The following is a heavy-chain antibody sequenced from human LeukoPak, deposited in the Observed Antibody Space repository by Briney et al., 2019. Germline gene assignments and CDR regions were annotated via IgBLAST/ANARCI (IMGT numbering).Heavy chain of an antibody. Sequence: PGGSLKLSCAASGFTFSNYAMSWVRQAPGKGLEWVSAFSGSGGITYYADSVKGRFTISRDNSKNTLSLQMNSLRAEDTAVYYCAKAGKVGASAWSYYFDYWGQGTLVTVSS. CDR1: GFTFSNYA. CDR2: FSGSGGIT. CDR3: AKAGKVGASAWSYYFDY. J-gene: IGHJ4*02. V-gene: IGHV3-23*01. D-gene: IGHD1-26*01.